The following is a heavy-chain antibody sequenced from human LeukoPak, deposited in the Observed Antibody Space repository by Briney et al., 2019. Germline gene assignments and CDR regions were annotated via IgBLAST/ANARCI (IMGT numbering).Heavy chain of an antibody. CDR2: VSSIGGST. J-gene: IGHJ4*02. V-gene: IGHV3-64*04. D-gene: IGHD2-2*01. CDR1: GFTFSSYV. Sequence: PGGSLRLSCSASGFTFSSYVMFWVRQAPGKGLEYVSAVSSIGGSTYYADSVKGRFTISRDNSKNTLYLQMNSLRAEDTAGYYCAKVASLCTSTSCVRGGFDYWGQGTLVTVSS. CDR3: AKVASLCTSTSCVRGGFDY.